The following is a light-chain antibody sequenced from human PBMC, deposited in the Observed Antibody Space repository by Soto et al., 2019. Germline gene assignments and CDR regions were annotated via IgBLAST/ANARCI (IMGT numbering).Light chain of an antibody. CDR1: QSVASN. CDR3: QQYDNWPQT. Sequence: EIVMTQSPATLSVSPGERATLSCRPSQSVASNLAWYRHKPGQAPRLLIYGASTRATGIPARFSGSGSGTECTLTISSLQSEDFAVYYCQQYDNWPQTFGQGTKLEIK. CDR2: GAS. V-gene: IGKV3-15*01. J-gene: IGKJ2*01.